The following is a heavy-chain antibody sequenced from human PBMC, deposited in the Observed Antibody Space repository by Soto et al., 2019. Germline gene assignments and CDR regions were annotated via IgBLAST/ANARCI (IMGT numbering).Heavy chain of an antibody. CDR2: IKSKPDGGTT. Sequence: DVQLVESGGGLVKPGGSLRLSCTASGFTFINAWMSWVRLAPGKGLEWVGRIKSKPDGGTTDYAAPVKGRFTISRDDSKTTLFLQMNSRGAGDTAVYYCTTEKRGWLGFDYWGQGTLVTVSS. D-gene: IGHD6-19*01. V-gene: IGHV3-15*01. CDR3: TTEKRGWLGFDY. CDR1: GFTFINAW. J-gene: IGHJ4*02.